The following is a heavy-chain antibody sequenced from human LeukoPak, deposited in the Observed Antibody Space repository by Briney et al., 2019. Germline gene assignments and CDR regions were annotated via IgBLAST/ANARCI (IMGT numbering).Heavy chain of an antibody. CDR1: GGTFSSYA. CDR2: IIPIFGTA. D-gene: IGHD3-3*01. CDR3: ARAVVDTIFGVARALDY. Sequence: SVKVSCKASGGTFSSYAISWVRQAPGQGLEWMGGIIPIFGTANYAQKFQGRVTITTDESTSTAYMELSSLRSEDTAVYYCARAVVDTIFGVARALDYWGQGTLVTVSS. J-gene: IGHJ4*02. V-gene: IGHV1-69*05.